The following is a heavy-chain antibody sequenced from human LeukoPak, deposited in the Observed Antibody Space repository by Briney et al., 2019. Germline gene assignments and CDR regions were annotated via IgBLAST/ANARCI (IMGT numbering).Heavy chain of an antibody. V-gene: IGHV4-59*12. J-gene: IGHJ4*02. CDR3: AREGVAAAGTSFDY. CDR2: IYYSGST. Sequence: PSETLSLTCTVSGGSISSYYWSWIRQPPGKGLEWIGYIYYSGSTYYNPSLKSRVTISVDTSKNQFSLKLSSVTAADTAVYYCAREGVAAAGTSFDYWGQGTLVTVSS. D-gene: IGHD6-13*01. CDR1: GGSISSYY.